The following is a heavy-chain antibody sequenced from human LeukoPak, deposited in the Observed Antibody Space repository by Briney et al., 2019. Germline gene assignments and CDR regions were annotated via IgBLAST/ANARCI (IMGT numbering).Heavy chain of an antibody. Sequence: GGSLRLSCAASRFTFSSYAMNWVRQAPGKGLEWVAFIRNDGDVIYYAESVKGRFTISRDNSKNTVYLQLNSLRAEDTAVYYCAKDLMSIKALIPWDYWGQGTLVTVSP. V-gene: IGHV3-30*02. J-gene: IGHJ4*02. CDR2: IRNDGDVI. CDR1: RFTFSSYA. D-gene: IGHD2-21*01. CDR3: AKDLMSIKALIPWDY.